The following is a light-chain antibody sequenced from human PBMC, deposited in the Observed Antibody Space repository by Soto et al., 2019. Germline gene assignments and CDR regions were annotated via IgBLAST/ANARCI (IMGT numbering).Light chain of an antibody. V-gene: IGKV1-5*03. J-gene: IGKJ2*01. CDR1: LSINNW. Sequence: DIQMTQSHSTLSASVGDRVTITCRASLSINNWLAWYQQKSGKAPKVLIYMASNLESGVPSRFSGSGSGTEFTLTISGLQPEDFATYYCQQYSTYPYTFGQGTRLVIK. CDR3: QQYSTYPYT. CDR2: MAS.